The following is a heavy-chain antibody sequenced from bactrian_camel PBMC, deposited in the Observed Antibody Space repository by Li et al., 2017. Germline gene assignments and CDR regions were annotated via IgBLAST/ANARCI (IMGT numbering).Heavy chain of an antibody. V-gene: IGHV3S53*01. Sequence: HVQLVESGGGSVQAGGSLILSCAASGYITSRYCIGWFRQAPGKEREGVAAIDSDARTRYADSVKGRFTISQDNAKKTTYLQMDHLRTEDTAIYYCAAGWSYGVGTLLRRHYDYWGQGTQVTVS. D-gene: IGHD5*01. CDR3: AAGWSYGVGTLLRRHYDY. CDR1: GYITSRYC. CDR2: IDSDART. J-gene: IGHJ4*01.